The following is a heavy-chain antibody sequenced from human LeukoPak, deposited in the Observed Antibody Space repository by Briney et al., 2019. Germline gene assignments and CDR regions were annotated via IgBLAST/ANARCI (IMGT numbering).Heavy chain of an antibody. V-gene: IGHV3-21*01. D-gene: IGHD4-11*01. CDR1: GFTFSDYS. Sequence: PGGSLRLSCAASGFTFSDYSMNWVRQAPGKGLEWVSSISSSSSYIYYADSVKGRFTISRDNAKNSLYLQMYSLRAEDMAVYYCARDQDYSNYVLFDYWGQGTLVTVSS. J-gene: IGHJ4*02. CDR2: ISSSSSYI. CDR3: ARDQDYSNYVLFDY.